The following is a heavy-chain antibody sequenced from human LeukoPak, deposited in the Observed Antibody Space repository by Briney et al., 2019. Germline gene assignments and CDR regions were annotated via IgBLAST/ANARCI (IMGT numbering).Heavy chain of an antibody. CDR3: ARVVGATSYDY. CDR2: IYYSGCT. D-gene: IGHD1-26*01. V-gene: IGHV4-59*01. Sequence: PSETLSLTCTVSGGSISNYYWSWIRQPPGKGLEWIGYIYYSGCTNYNPSLKSRVTISVDTSKNQFSLKLSSVTAADTAVYYCARVVGATSYDYWGQGTLVTVSS. J-gene: IGHJ4*02. CDR1: GGSISNYY.